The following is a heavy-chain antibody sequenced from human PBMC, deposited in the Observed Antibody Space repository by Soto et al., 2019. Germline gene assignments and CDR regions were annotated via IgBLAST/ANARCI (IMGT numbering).Heavy chain of an antibody. CDR1: GFTCSSYA. V-gene: IGHV3-30-3*01. CDR2: ISYDGSTK. D-gene: IGHD1-1*01. CDR3: ARNNMARRHVLDY. J-gene: IGHJ4*02. Sequence: PVVSLIRSCSASGFTCSSYAIHWFLQAPVKGLEWVAVISYDGSTKYYADSVKGRFTISRDNSKNTLYLQMNSLRDEDTAVYYCARNNMARRHVLDYCGQGLLVIVSS.